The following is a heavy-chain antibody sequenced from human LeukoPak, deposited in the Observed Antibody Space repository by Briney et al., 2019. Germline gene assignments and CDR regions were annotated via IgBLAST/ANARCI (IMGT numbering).Heavy chain of an antibody. V-gene: IGHV4-39*07. D-gene: IGHD4-17*01. CDR1: GGSISSSSYY. J-gene: IGHJ4*02. CDR2: IYYSGST. CDR3: ARLKATVSIHAYFDY. Sequence: SETLSLTCTVSGGSISSSSYYWGWIRQPPGKGLERIGSIYYSGSTYYNPSLKSRVTISSDTSKNQFSLELSSVTAADTAVYYCARLKATVSIHAYFDYWGQGTLVTVSS.